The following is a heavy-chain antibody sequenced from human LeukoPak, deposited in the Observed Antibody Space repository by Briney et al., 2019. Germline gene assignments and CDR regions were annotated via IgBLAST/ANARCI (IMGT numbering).Heavy chain of an antibody. D-gene: IGHD3-22*01. Sequence: SETLSLTCTVSGGSINSYYWSWLRQPAERGLEWIGRIYASGSTNYNPSLKSRVTISVDTSKNQFSLKLSSVTAADTAVYFCARGPYSYDSSGAFDIWGQGTMVTVSS. CDR2: IYASGST. J-gene: IGHJ3*02. CDR1: GGSINSYY. CDR3: ARGPYSYDSSGAFDI. V-gene: IGHV4-4*07.